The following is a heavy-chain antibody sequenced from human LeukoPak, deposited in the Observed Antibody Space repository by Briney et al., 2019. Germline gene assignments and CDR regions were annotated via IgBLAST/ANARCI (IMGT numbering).Heavy chain of an antibody. CDR1: GGSISRYY. J-gene: IGHJ4*02. CDR3: ARANLTHTYYFDY. Sequence: PSETLSLTCTVSGGSISRYYWGWIRQPPGKGLEWIGSIYYSGSTYYNPSLKSRVTISVDTSKNQFSLKLSSVTAADTAVYYCARANLTHTYYFDYWGQGTLVTVSS. D-gene: IGHD4/OR15-4a*01. V-gene: IGHV4-39*01. CDR2: IYYSGST.